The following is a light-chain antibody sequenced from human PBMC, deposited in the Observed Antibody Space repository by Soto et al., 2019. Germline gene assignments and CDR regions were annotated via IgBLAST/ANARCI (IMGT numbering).Light chain of an antibody. CDR1: ISDVGGYNH. CDR3: ATRDERLSGRV. CDR2: SDN. V-gene: IGLV2-8*01. J-gene: IGLJ3*02. Sequence: QSALTQPPSASGSPGQSVTISCAGSISDVGGYNHVSWYQQHPGKAPKLLIYSDNQRPSGVPDRFSGSKSGTSASLAISGLQSEDEADYYCATRDERLSGRVFGGGTKLTVL.